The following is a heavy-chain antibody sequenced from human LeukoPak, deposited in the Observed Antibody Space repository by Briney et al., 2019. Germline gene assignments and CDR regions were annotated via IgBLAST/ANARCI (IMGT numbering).Heavy chain of an antibody. D-gene: IGHD6-19*01. CDR2: IYTSGST. CDR1: GGSISSGSYY. Sequence: SQTLSLTCTVSGGSISSGSYYWSWIRQPAGKGLEWIGRIYTSGSTNYNPSLKSRVTMSVDTSKNQFSLKLSSVTATDTAVYYCARGHRQWLVSYFDYWGQGTLVTVSS. J-gene: IGHJ4*02. CDR3: ARGHRQWLVSYFDY. V-gene: IGHV4-61*02.